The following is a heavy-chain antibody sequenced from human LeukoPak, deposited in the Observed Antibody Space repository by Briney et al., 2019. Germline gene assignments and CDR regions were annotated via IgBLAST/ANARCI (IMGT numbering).Heavy chain of an antibody. V-gene: IGHV1-18*01. J-gene: IGHJ4*02. CDR2: ISAYNGNT. Sequence: VSXXXXGYXXXXXXISWVRQAPGXGLEWMGWISAYNGNTNYAQKLQGRVTMTTDTSTSTAYMELRSLRSDDTAVYYCARDLAVVVTDLPLDYWGQGTLVTVSS. CDR3: ARDLAVVVTDLPLDY. D-gene: IGHD3-22*01. CDR1: GYXXXXXX.